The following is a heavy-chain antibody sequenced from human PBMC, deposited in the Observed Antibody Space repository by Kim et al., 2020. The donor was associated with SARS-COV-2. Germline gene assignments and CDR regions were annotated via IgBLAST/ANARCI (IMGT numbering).Heavy chain of an antibody. Sequence: SETLSLTCTVSGGSISSSSYYWGWIRQPPGKGLEWIGSIYYSGSTYYNPSLKSRVTISVDTSKNQFSLKLSSVTAADTAVYYCARDGGWELPQYYFDYWG. D-gene: IGHD1-26*01. CDR3: ARDGGWELPQYYFDY. V-gene: IGHV4-39*07. J-gene: IGHJ4*01. CDR2: IYYSGST. CDR1: GGSISSSSYY.